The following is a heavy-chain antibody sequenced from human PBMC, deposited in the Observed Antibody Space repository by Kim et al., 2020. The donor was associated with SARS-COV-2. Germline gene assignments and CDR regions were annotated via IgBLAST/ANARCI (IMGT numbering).Heavy chain of an antibody. CDR3: AREKEIHPVFNL. CDR2: INTANGAT. J-gene: IGHJ4*02. V-gene: IGHV1-3*04. CDR1: GYTFSSYT. D-gene: IGHD3-3*01. Sequence: ASVKVSCKASGYTFSSYTLQWVRQAPGQRPEWMGWINTANGATYYSQMFQGRFTITRDTSASTVYMELSSLRSEDTAIYYCAREKEIHPVFNLWGQGTLVTVSP.